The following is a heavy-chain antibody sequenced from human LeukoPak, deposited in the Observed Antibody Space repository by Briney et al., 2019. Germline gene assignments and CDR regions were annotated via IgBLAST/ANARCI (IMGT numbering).Heavy chain of an antibody. Sequence: ASVKVSCKASGYTFTSYGISWVRQAPGQGLEWMGWTSAYNGNTNYAQKLQGRVTMTTDTSTSTAYMELRSLRSDDTAVYYCARASTSYYYDSSGQIDYWGQGTLVTVSS. CDR3: ARASTSYYYDSSGQIDY. J-gene: IGHJ4*02. V-gene: IGHV1-18*01. CDR1: GYTFTSYG. CDR2: TSAYNGNT. D-gene: IGHD3-22*01.